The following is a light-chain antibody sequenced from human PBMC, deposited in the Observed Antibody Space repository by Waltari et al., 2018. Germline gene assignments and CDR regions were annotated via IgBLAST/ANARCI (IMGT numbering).Light chain of an antibody. CDR3: CAHAGSGIWV. CDR2: EDT. J-gene: IGLJ3*02. CDR1: SSDVGSYNL. V-gene: IGLV2-23*01. Sequence: QSALTQPASVSGSPGQSITLSCTGTSSDVGSYNLVSWYQQHPGKVPKLIIYEDTKRPSGVSERFSGSKAGKTASLTISGLQAEDEADYHCCAHAGSGIWVFGGGTKLTVL.